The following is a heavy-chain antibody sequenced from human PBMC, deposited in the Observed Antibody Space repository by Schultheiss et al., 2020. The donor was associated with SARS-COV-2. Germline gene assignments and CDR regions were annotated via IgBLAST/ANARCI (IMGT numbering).Heavy chain of an antibody. V-gene: IGHV3-23*01. CDR2: IEGSGGTT. CDR1: GFTFSSCA. Sequence: GGSLRLSCAASGFTFSSCAMSWVRQAPGKGLEWVSTIEGSGGTTYYADSVKGRFTTSRDNSKNTLYLQMNSLRAEDTAVYYCARVRYGGNYYYYGMDVWGQGTTVTVSS. D-gene: IGHD4-17*01. J-gene: IGHJ6*02. CDR3: ARVRYGGNYYYYGMDV.